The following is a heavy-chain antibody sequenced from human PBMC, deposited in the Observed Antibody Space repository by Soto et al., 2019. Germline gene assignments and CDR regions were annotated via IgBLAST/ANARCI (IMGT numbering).Heavy chain of an antibody. J-gene: IGHJ3*02. Sequence: QVQLQESGPGLVKPSETLSLTCTVSGGSISSYYWSWIRQPPGKGLEWIGYIYYSGSTNYNPSLKSRATISVDTSKNQSSLKLSSVTAADTAVYYCARDYHSGGAFDIWGQGTMVTVSS. D-gene: IGHD6-19*01. CDR1: GGSISSYY. V-gene: IGHV4-59*01. CDR3: ARDYHSGGAFDI. CDR2: IYYSGST.